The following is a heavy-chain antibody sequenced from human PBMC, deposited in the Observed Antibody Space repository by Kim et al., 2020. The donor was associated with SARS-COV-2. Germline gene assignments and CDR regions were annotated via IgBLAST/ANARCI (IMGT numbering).Heavy chain of an antibody. CDR2: INTNTGNP. J-gene: IGHJ3*02. CDR1: GYTFTSYA. D-gene: IGHD3-3*01. Sequence: ASVKVSCKASGYTFTSYAMNWVRQAPGQGLEWMGWINTNTGNPTYAQGFTGRFVFSLDTPVSTAYLQISSLKAEDTAVYYCARDRGDLATIFGVVIIPGGGFDIWGQGTMVTVSS. CDR3: ARDRGDLATIFGVVIIPGGGFDI. V-gene: IGHV7-4-1*02.